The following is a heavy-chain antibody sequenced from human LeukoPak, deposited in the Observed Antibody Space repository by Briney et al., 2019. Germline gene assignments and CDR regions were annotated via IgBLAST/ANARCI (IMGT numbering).Heavy chain of an antibody. J-gene: IGHJ6*03. CDR2: INAGNGNT. CDR1: GGTFSSYA. V-gene: IGHV1-3*03. CDR3: ARGRIAWGTDYYYYYMDV. Sequence: ASVKVSCKASGGTFSSYAMHWVRQAPGQRLEWMGWINAGNGNTKYSQECQGRVTITRDTSASTAYMELSSLRSEDMAVYYCARGRIAWGTDYYYYYMDVWGKGTTVTVSS. D-gene: IGHD1-1*01.